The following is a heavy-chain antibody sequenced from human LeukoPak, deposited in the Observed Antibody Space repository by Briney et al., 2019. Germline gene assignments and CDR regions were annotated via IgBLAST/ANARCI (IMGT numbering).Heavy chain of an antibody. CDR1: GFTFSSYG. D-gene: IGHD3-10*01. V-gene: IGHV3-7*01. J-gene: IGHJ4*02. CDR3: AREGPFGELLY. CDR2: IKQDGSEK. Sequence: GGSLRLSCAASGFTFSSYGMHWVRQAPGKGLEWVANIKQDGSEKYYVDSVKGRFTISRDNAKNSLYLQMNSLRAEDTAVYYCAREGPFGELLYRGQGTLVTVSS.